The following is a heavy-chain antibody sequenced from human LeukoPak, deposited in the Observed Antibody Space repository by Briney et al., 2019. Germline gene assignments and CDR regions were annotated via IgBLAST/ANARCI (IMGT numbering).Heavy chain of an antibody. CDR3: ARVGGIAAARSFYFDY. J-gene: IGHJ4*02. V-gene: IGHV4-4*07. CDR2: IYTSGST. D-gene: IGHD6-13*01. CDR1: GGSISSYY. Sequence: SETLSLTCTVSGGSISSYYWSWIRQPAGKGLEWIGRIYTSGSTNYNPSLKSRVTMSVDTSKNQFSLKLSSVTAADTAVYYCARVGGIAAARSFYFDYWGQGTLVTVSS.